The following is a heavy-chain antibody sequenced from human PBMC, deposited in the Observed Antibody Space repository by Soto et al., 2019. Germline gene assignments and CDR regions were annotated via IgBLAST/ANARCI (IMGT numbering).Heavy chain of an antibody. V-gene: IGHV3-30*02. Sequence: PGGSLRLSCVASGFSFTNYGFHWVRQTPGKGLEWVAVIPDDGSYQYYRDSVKGRFAISRDDSKNTVFLQMNSLKIEDSGVYYCASGTGKSDFDYWGLGILVTVSS. CDR3: ASGTGKSDFDY. J-gene: IGHJ4*02. D-gene: IGHD1-1*01. CDR2: IPDDGSYQ. CDR1: GFSFTNYG.